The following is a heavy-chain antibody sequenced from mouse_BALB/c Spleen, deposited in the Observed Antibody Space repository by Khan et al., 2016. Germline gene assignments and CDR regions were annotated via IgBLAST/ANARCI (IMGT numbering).Heavy chain of an antibody. CDR2: IRRNSNNYAT. CDR1: GFTFNTYD. CDR3: VREGNYGNYYAMDY. D-gene: IGHD2-1*01. V-gene: IGHV10-3*03. Sequence: EVQLVESGGGLVQPYGSLKLSCAASGFTFNTYDMHWVCRDPGEGLEWGARIRRNSNNYATYSADSVKDSFTIYRADSQSMLSLHMNNTKNTDTATDDCVREGNYGNYYAMDYWGQGTSVTVSS. J-gene: IGHJ4*01.